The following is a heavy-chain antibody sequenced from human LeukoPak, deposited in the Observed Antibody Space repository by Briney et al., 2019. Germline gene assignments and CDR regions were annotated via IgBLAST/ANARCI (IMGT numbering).Heavy chain of an antibody. J-gene: IGHJ6*04. D-gene: IGHD5-18*01. CDR3: ARVVDTAMANYGMDV. CDR2: ISSSSSYI. V-gene: IGHV3-21*01. Sequence: GGSLRLSCAASGFTFSSYSMNWVRQAPGKGLEWVSSISSSSSYIYYADSVKSRFTISRDNAKNSLYLQMNSLRAEDTAVYYCARVVDTAMANYGMDVWGKGTTVTVSS. CDR1: GFTFSSYS.